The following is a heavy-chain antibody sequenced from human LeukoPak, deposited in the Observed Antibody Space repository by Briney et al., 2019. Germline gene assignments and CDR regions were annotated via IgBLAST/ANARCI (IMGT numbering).Heavy chain of an antibody. V-gene: IGHV3-7*01. D-gene: IGHD1-26*01. CDR1: GFTFSSHC. Sequence: GGSLRLSCAASGFTFSSHCMNWARQAPGKGLEWVANIKQDGSEKYYVDSVKGRFTISRDNAKNSLYLQMNSLRAEDTAVYYCARDVVGATTLWFDPWGQGTLVTVSS. CDR3: ARDVVGATTLWFDP. CDR2: IKQDGSEK. J-gene: IGHJ5*02.